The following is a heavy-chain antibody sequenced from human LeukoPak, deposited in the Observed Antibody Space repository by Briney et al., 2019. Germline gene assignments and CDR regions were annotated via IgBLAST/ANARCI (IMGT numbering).Heavy chain of an antibody. CDR3: AREPSIQLAFPPAIEDS. Sequence: GGSLRLSCAASGFTFSSYWMQWVRQVPGKGLVWVSRINNDGSSTSYADSVKGRFTISRDNAKDTLYLQMNSLRAEDTAVYYCAREPSIQLAFPPAIEDSWGQGTLVTVSS. J-gene: IGHJ4*02. CDR2: INNDGSST. D-gene: IGHD2-2*01. CDR1: GFTFSSYW. V-gene: IGHV3-74*01.